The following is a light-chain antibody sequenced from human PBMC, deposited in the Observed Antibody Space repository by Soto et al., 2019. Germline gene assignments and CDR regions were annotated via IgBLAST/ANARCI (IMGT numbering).Light chain of an antibody. CDR1: QSVSSN. Sequence: EIVMTQSPATLYVSPGERATLSCRASQSVSSNLAWYQQKPGQAPRLLIYGASTRATGIPARFSGSGSGTDFTLTISSLQCEDFAVYYCQQYNNWPPMYTFGQGTKLEIK. CDR2: GAS. CDR3: QQYNNWPPMYT. V-gene: IGKV3-15*01. J-gene: IGKJ2*01.